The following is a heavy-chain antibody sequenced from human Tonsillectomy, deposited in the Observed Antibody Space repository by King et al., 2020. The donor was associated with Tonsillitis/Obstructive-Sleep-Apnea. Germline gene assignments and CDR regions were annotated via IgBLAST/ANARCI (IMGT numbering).Heavy chain of an antibody. J-gene: IGHJ6*03. CDR3: ARGDXXXGSXXLLPXXYYYXDV. CDR2: IYYTGST. V-gene: IGHV4-59*01. Sequence: QLQESGPGLLKPSEXLSLTCTVSGGSIGSXYWNLIRQPPGKGLEWIGYIYYTGSTNYNPSLKSRSTISVDTSKNQFSLKLSSVTAADTAVYYCARGDXXXGSXXLLPXXYYYXDVWXXGTTVTVXS. CDR1: GGSIGSXY. D-gene: IGHD2-15*01.